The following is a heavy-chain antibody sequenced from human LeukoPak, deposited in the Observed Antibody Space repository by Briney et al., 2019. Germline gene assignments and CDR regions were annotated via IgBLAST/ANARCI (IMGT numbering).Heavy chain of an antibody. CDR3: ARETGYCSGGSCYSSWFDP. CDR2: ITHRGST. J-gene: IGHJ5*02. D-gene: IGHD2-15*01. Sequence: SETLSLTCAVYGGSFSGYYWSWIRQPPGKGLEWIGEITHRGSTNYNPSLKSRVTISVDTSKNQFSLKLSSVTAADTAVYYCARETGYCSGGSCYSSWFDPWGQGTLVTV. CDR1: GGSFSGYY. V-gene: IGHV4-34*01.